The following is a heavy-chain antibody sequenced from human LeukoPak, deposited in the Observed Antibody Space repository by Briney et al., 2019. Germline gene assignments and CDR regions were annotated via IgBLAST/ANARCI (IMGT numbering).Heavy chain of an antibody. Sequence: PGGSLRLSCAASGFTSSSYGMHWVRQAPGKGLEWVAFIRYDGSNKYYADSVKGRFTISRDNSKNTLYLQMNSLRAEDTAVYYCAKDRGSSGWYPLWYFDLWGRGTLVTVSS. CDR1: GFTSSSYG. D-gene: IGHD6-19*01. CDR2: IRYDGSNK. CDR3: AKDRGSSGWYPLWYFDL. V-gene: IGHV3-30*02. J-gene: IGHJ2*01.